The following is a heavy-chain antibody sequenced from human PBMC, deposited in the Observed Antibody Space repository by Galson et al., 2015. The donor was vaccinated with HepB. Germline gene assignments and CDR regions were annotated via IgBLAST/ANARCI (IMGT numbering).Heavy chain of an antibody. CDR2: IYYSGST. J-gene: IGHJ2*01. CDR3: ARDRGWTYWYFDL. V-gene: IGHV4-61*01. CDR1: GGSVSSGSYY. Sequence: TLSLTCTVSGGSVSSGSYYWSWIRQPPGKGLEWIGYIYYSGSTNYNPSLKSRVTISVDTSKNQFSLKLSSVTAADTAVYYCARDRGWTYWYFDLWGRGTLVTVSS. D-gene: IGHD6-19*01.